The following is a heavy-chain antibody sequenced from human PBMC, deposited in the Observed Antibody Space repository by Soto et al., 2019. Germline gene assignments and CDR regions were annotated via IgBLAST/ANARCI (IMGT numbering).Heavy chain of an antibody. J-gene: IGHJ5*01. CDR3: ARLIGNSWLDS. CDR1: GDSVSRNDAT. D-gene: IGHD3-16*01. CDR2: TYYRSKWYN. V-gene: IGHV6-1*01. Sequence: PSQALSPTCAISGDSVSRNDATRDWIRQSPSRGLEWLGRTYYRSKWYNDYAVSVKSRITINPDPSNNQFSLHLNSVTPDDTAVYYCARLIGNSWLDSWGQGTLVTVSS.